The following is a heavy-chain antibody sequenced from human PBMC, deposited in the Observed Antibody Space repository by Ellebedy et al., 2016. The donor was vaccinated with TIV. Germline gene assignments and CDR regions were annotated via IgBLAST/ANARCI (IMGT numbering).Heavy chain of an antibody. J-gene: IGHJ4*02. Sequence: MPGGSLRLSCTVSGGSISSSSDYWAWSRQPPGKGLEWIGSFYYSGSTYCNPSLKSRVTISVDTSKSQFSLKLTSVTAADTAVYYCARHHSSSWYVGYWGQGTLVTVSS. CDR3: ARHHSSSWYVGY. CDR2: FYYSGST. CDR1: GGSISSSSDY. V-gene: IGHV4-39*01. D-gene: IGHD6-13*01.